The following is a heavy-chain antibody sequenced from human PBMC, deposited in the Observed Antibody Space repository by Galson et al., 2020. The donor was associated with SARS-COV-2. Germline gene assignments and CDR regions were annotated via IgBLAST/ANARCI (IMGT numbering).Heavy chain of an antibody. CDR3: ARSLPSGYYDH. V-gene: IGHV3-7*01. Sequence: GGSLRLSCTASGFTFRGYWMTWVRQPPGRGVEWVAYINRDGTQDDYVDSARGRFTISRDNVESSVYLQMNSLRAEDTAVYYCARSLPSGYYDHWGQGTLVTVSS. CDR2: INRDGTQD. D-gene: IGHD1-1*01. J-gene: IGHJ4*02. CDR1: GFTFRGYW.